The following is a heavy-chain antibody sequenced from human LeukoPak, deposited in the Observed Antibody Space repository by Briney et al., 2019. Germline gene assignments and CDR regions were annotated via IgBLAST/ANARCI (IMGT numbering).Heavy chain of an antibody. CDR2: INHSGSP. CDR1: GGSFIGPN. CDR3: ASSVDRSIAPAGDY. V-gene: IGHV4-34*01. D-gene: IGHD6-13*01. J-gene: IGHJ4*02. Sequence: SETLSLTCAQYGGSFIGPNSSWVRQPPGKGLEWIGEINHSGSPNYNPSLKSRVTMSVDTSKSQFSLKLSSVTAADTAVYYCASSVDRSIAPAGDYWGQGTLVTVSS.